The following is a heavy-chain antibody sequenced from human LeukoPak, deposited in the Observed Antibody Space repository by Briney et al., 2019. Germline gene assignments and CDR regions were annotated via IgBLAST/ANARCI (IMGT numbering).Heavy chain of an antibody. J-gene: IGHJ4*02. Sequence: ASVKVSCKASGYTFTSYDINWVRQATGQGLEWMGWINPNSGGTNYAQKFQGRVTMTRDTSISTAYMELSRLRSDDTAVYYCARGGYSYGSPFDYWGQGTLVTVSS. V-gene: IGHV1-2*02. D-gene: IGHD5-18*01. CDR3: ARGGYSYGSPFDY. CDR1: GYTFTSYD. CDR2: INPNSGGT.